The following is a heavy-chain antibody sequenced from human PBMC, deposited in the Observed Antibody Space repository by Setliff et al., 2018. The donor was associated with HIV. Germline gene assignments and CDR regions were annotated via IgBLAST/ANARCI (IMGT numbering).Heavy chain of an antibody. V-gene: IGHV4-39*01. J-gene: IGHJ4*02. Sequence: SETLSLTCTVSAGSIRSSTYYWAWIRQPPGKGLEWIGPIYYSGSTYYNPSLKSRATISVDTSKNQVSLKLSSVTAADTAVYYCIIAYSSGWLAPMGFDSWGQGTLVTVSS. CDR1: AGSIRSSTYY. CDR2: IYYSGST. D-gene: IGHD6-19*01. CDR3: IIAYSSGWLAPMGFDS.